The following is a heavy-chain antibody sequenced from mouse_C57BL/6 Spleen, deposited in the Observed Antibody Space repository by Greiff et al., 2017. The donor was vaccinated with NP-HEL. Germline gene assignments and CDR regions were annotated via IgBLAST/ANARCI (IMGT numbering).Heavy chain of an antibody. D-gene: IGHD3-2*02. Sequence: EVQRVESGGDLVKPGGSLKLSCAASGFTFSSYGMSWVRQTPDKRLEWVATISSGGSYTYYPDSVKGRFTISRDNAKNTLYLQMSSLKSEDTAMYYCARRTAQANYFDYWGQGTTLTVSS. CDR1: GFTFSSYG. CDR3: ARRTAQANYFDY. CDR2: ISSGGSYT. J-gene: IGHJ2*01. V-gene: IGHV5-6*01.